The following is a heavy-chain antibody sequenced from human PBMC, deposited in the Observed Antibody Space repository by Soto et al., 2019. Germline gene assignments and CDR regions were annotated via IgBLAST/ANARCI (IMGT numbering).Heavy chain of an antibody. D-gene: IGHD2-15*01. V-gene: IGHV4-4*02. CDR1: SGSISSSNW. CDR2: IYRSGST. CDR3: AREVDCSGGSCYLDYYYYYMDV. J-gene: IGHJ6*03. Sequence: SATLSRTGAVSSGSISSSNWWRWVRQPSGKGLEWIGEIYRSGSTTYNPSLPSRVTISVDKSKNQFSLKLSSVTAADTAVYYCAREVDCSGGSCYLDYYYYYMDVWGKGTTVT.